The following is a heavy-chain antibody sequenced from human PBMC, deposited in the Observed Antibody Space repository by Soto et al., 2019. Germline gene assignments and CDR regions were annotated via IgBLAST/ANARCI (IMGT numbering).Heavy chain of an antibody. D-gene: IGHD3-9*01. CDR3: VRDYYDNLTGPKPFDY. CDR2: INTGNGNT. J-gene: IGHJ4*01. V-gene: IGHV1-3*04. CDR1: GYSFSNFA. Sequence: ASVKVSCKASGYSFSNFAIHWVRQAPGQRLEWMGWINTGNGNTKYSQKLQGRVTITRDTSASTAYMEVSSLRSEDTAVYYCVRDYYDNLTGPKPFDYWGQ.